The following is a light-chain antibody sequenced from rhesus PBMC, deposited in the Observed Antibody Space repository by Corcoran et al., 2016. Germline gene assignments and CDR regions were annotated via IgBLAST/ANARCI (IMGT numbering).Light chain of an antibody. CDR1: QSLVHRDGKTD. CDR3: GQGLIVPYS. Sequence: DVVMTQSPLSLPVTLGQPASMSCRPSQSLVHRDGKTDLNWFQQKPGQPPRRLIYQVSNRASGVPDRFSGSGAGTDFTLKISRVEAEDVGIYYCGQGLIVPYSFGLGTKVEIK. V-gene: IGKV2S8*01. J-gene: IGKJ2*01. CDR2: QVS.